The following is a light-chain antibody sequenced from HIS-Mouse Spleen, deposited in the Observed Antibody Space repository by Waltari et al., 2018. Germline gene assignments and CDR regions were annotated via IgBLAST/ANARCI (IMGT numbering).Light chain of an antibody. Sequence: SYVLTQPPSVSVAPGQTARITCGGNNIGSKSVHWYQQKPGQAPVLVVYDDSDRPSGIPERFSGSSSGTIVTLTISGVQAEDEADYYCLSADSSGTWVFGGGTKLTVL. CDR3: LSADSSGTWV. CDR1: NIGSKS. V-gene: IGLV3-21*02. CDR2: DDS. J-gene: IGLJ3*02.